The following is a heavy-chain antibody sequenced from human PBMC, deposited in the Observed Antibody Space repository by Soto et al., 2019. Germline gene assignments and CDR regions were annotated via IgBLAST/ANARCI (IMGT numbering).Heavy chain of an antibody. CDR3: ARAISSSIPSYFDH. J-gene: IGHJ4*02. V-gene: IGHV4-59*01. Sequence: PSETLSLSCTVSGASISSYYWSWIRQPPGKGLEWIGYIYYTGSTNYNPSLKSRVTISVDTSKNQFSLKLSSMTAADTAIYFCARAISSSIPSYFDHWGQGTLVTVSS. CDR2: IYYTGST. D-gene: IGHD2-2*02. CDR1: GASISSYY.